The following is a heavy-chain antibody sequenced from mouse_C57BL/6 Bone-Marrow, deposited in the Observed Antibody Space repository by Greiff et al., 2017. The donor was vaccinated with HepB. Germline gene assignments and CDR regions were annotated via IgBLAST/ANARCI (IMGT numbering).Heavy chain of an antibody. Sequence: QVQLKESGPELVKPGASVKISCKASGYAFSSSWMNWVKQRPGKGLEWIGRIYPGDGDTNYNGKFKGKATLTADKSSSTAYMQLSSLTSEDSAVYFCARSPYYYGSSLLRYFDVWGTGTTVTVSS. V-gene: IGHV1-82*01. J-gene: IGHJ1*03. D-gene: IGHD1-1*01. CDR2: IYPGDGDT. CDR3: ARSPYYYGSSLLRYFDV. CDR1: GYAFSSSW.